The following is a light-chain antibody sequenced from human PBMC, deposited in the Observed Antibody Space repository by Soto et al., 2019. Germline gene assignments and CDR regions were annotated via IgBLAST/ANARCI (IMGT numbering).Light chain of an antibody. CDR2: EVS. Sequence: QSALTQPPSASGSPGQSVTISCTGTSSDVGGYNYVSWYQQHPGKAPKLMIYEVSKRPSGVPDRFSGSKSGNTASLTVSGLQADDEADYYCSTSDSSNNFARVFGGGTKVTVL. V-gene: IGLV2-8*01. CDR3: STSDSSNNFARV. J-gene: IGLJ2*01. CDR1: SSDVGGYNY.